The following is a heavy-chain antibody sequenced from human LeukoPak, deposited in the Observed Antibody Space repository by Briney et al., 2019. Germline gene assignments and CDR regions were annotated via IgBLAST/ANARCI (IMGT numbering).Heavy chain of an antibody. CDR1: GGTFSSYT. D-gene: IGHD3-16*01. CDR3: ARDPTGLIYDYVWGSGFDY. J-gene: IGHJ4*02. CDR2: IIPILGIA. Sequence: SVKVSCKASGGTFSSYTISWVRQAPGQGLEWMGRIIPILGIANYAQRFQGRVTITADKSTSTAYMELSSLRSEDTAVYYCARDPTGLIYDYVWGSGFDYWGQGTLVTVSS. V-gene: IGHV1-69*04.